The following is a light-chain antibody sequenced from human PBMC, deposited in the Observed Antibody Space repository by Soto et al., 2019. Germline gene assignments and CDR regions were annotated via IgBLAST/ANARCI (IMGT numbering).Light chain of an antibody. J-gene: IGLJ3*02. CDR3: QTWSTDIRV. Sequence: QYVLTQPPSASASLGASVKLTCTLSSGHNSYAIAWHQQQPEKGPRYLMKLNSDGSYSKGDGIPDRFSGSSSGAERYLTISSLQSEDEADYYCQTWSTDIRVFGGGTQLTVL. CDR2: LNSDGSY. CDR1: SGHNSYA. V-gene: IGLV4-69*01.